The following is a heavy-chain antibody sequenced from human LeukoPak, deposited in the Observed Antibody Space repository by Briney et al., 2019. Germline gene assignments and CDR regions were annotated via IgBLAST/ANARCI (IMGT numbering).Heavy chain of an antibody. Sequence: SETLSLTCTVSGGSISSGGYYWSWIRQHPGKGLEWLGHIHYSGSTYYNPSLRSRVAMSVDTSKNQFSLKLSAVTAADSALYYCARDEAGANFFDIWGQGILVPVSS. D-gene: IGHD6-13*01. CDR3: ARDEAGANFFDI. J-gene: IGHJ4*02. CDR1: GGSISSGGYY. CDR2: IHYSGST. V-gene: IGHV4-31*03.